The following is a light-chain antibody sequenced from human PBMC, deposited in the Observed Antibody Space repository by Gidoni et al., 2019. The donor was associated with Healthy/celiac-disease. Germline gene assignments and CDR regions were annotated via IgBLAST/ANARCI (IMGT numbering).Light chain of an antibody. Sequence: SLLTQPPSASGPPGQRVTISCSGSSSTIGSNYVYWYQQLPGTAPKLLFDRNNQRPSGVPDRFSGSKAGTAASLAISVLRSEDEADYYCAAWDDSLHVVFGGGTKLTVL. V-gene: IGLV1-47*01. CDR2: RNN. CDR3: AAWDDSLHVV. CDR1: SSTIGSNY. J-gene: IGLJ2*01.